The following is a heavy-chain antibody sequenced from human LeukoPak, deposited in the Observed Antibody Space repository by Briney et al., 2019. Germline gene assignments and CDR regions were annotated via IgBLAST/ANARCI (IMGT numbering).Heavy chain of an antibody. D-gene: IGHD3-10*01. CDR1: GFTFTNYW. CDR2: IKQDGNEK. V-gene: IGHV3-7*01. J-gene: IGHJ4*02. CDR3: ARLFVYGSGAEAFDY. Sequence: GGSLRLSCAASGFTFTNYWMSWVRQAPGTGLEWVANIKQDGNEKYYVDSVRGRFTITRDNAKNSLYLQMNSLRAEDTAVYYCARLFVYGSGAEAFDYWGQGALVTVSS.